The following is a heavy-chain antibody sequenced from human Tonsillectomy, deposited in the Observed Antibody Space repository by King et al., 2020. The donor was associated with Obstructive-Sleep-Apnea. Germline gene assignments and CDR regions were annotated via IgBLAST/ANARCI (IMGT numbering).Heavy chain of an antibody. V-gene: IGHV3-43D*03. CDR1: GFTFDDFA. CDR3: ARGPDYFDSTGYFHY. CDR2: VTWDGGGN. D-gene: IGHD3-22*01. Sequence: VQLVESGGGVVQPGGSLRLSCAASGFTFDDFAMHWVRQVPGKGLEWVSLVTWDGGGNYYADSGKGRFTISRDNSENSLYLQMNSLRAEDTALYFCARGPDYFDSTGYFHYWGQGTLVTVSS. J-gene: IGHJ4*02.